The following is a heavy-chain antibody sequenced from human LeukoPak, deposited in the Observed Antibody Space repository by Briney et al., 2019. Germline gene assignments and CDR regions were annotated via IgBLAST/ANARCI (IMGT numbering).Heavy chain of an antibody. Sequence: ASVKVSCKASGYTFTSYDINWVRQATGQGLEWMGWMNPNSGNTGYAQKFQGRVTMTRNTSISIAYMELSSLRSEDTAVYYCARGQDSSGYYYVYYYYYGMDVWGQGTTVTVSS. D-gene: IGHD3-22*01. V-gene: IGHV1-8*01. CDR2: MNPNSGNT. J-gene: IGHJ6*02. CDR3: ARGQDSSGYYYVYYYYYGMDV. CDR1: GYTFTSYD.